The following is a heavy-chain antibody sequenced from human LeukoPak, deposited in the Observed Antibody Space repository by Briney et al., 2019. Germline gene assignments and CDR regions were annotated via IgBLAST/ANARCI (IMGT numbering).Heavy chain of an antibody. CDR1: GYTCTGYF. J-gene: IGHJ5*02. V-gene: IGHV1-2*02. Sequence: ASVKVSCKASGYTCTGYFMHWVRQAPGQGLEWMGWINPNSGGTVYAQKFQGRITMTRDTSITTAYMDLSSLRSDDTAVYYCARVYGSGSYYNHWGQGTLVTVSS. CDR3: ARVYGSGSYYNH. CDR2: INPNSGGT. D-gene: IGHD3-10*01.